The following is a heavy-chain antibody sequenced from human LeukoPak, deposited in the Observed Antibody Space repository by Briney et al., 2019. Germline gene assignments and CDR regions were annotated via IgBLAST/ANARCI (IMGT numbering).Heavy chain of an antibody. Sequence: PGGSLRLSCAASGFTFSSYSMNWVRQAPGKGLEWVSYISSSSSTIYYADSVKGRSTISRDNAKNSLYLQMNSLRAEDTAVYYCARAPGIAVAGGPVFDYWGQGTLVTVSS. V-gene: IGHV3-48*04. CDR2: ISSSSSTI. J-gene: IGHJ4*02. D-gene: IGHD6-19*01. CDR1: GFTFSSYS. CDR3: ARAPGIAVAGGPVFDY.